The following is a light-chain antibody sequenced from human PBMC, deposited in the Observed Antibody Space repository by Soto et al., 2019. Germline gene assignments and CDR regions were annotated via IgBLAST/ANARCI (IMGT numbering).Light chain of an antibody. Sequence: QSALTQPASVSGAPGQSITISCTGTSGDVGASNHVSWYQQYPGKAPKLMIYEVSYRPSGVSTRFSDAKSGNTASLTISGLHAEDEAEYYCNSVTSSSTSFTGSSSHDVFGTGTKVNVL. CDR3: NSVTSSSTSFTGSSSHDV. CDR1: SGDVGASNH. V-gene: IGLV2-14*01. J-gene: IGLJ1*01. CDR2: EVS.